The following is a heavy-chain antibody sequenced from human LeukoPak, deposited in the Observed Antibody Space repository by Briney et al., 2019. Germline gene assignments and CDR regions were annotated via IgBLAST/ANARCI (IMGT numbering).Heavy chain of an antibody. CDR3: ARDVPLAGVIAVAGKIDY. D-gene: IGHD6-19*01. Sequence: ASVKVSCKASGYTFTGYYMHWLRQAPGQGLEWMGWINPNSGGTNYAQKFQGRVTMTRDTSISTAYMELSRLRSDDTAVYYCARDVPLAGVIAVAGKIDYWGQGTLVTVSS. CDR2: INPNSGGT. CDR1: GYTFTGYY. V-gene: IGHV1-2*02. J-gene: IGHJ4*02.